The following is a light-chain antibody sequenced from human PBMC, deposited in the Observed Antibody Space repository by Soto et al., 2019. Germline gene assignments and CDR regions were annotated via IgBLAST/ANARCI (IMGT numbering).Light chain of an antibody. CDR1: SSDVGGYKY. CDR3: ASYTSSITSVI. Sequence: QSALTQPASVSGSPGQSITISCTGTSSDVGGYKYVSWYQQHPDKAPKLIIFEVSNRPSGISSRFSGSKSGNTASLTISGRQAEDEADYYCASYTSSITSVIFGRGTKLTVL. J-gene: IGLJ2*01. V-gene: IGLV2-14*01. CDR2: EVS.